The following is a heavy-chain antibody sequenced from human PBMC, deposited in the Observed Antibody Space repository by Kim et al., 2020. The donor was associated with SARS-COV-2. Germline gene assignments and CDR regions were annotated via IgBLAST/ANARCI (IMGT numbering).Heavy chain of an antibody. Sequence: SETLSLTCTVSGGSISSSSYYWGWIRQPPGKGLEWIGSIYYSGSTYYNPSLKSRVTISVDTSKNQFSLKLSSVTAADTAVYYCARHVWSSWYDRVLINPDFDYWGQGTLVTVSS. CDR3: ARHVWSSWYDRVLINPDFDY. CDR1: GGSISSSSYY. V-gene: IGHV4-39*01. J-gene: IGHJ4*02. CDR2: IYYSGST. D-gene: IGHD6-13*01.